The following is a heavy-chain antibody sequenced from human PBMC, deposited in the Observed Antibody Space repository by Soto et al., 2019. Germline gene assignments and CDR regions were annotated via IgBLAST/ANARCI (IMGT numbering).Heavy chain of an antibody. Sequence: EVQLLESGGGLVQPGGSLRLSCAASGFTFSNYAMNWVRQAPGKGLEWVSSISISGKSTYYADSVKGRFTISRDNSKNTLCLQMNGLRAEDTAIYYCAKDRGSDSVWYIDSWGQGTLVTVSS. CDR1: GFTFSNYA. J-gene: IGHJ4*02. CDR2: ISISGKST. D-gene: IGHD6-19*01. CDR3: AKDRGSDSVWYIDS. V-gene: IGHV3-23*01.